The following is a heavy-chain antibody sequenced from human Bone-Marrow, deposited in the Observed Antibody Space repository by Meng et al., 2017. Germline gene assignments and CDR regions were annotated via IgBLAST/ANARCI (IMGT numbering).Heavy chain of an antibody. D-gene: IGHD1-26*01. J-gene: IGHJ6*02. V-gene: IGHV3-33*08. CDR2: IWYDGSNK. CDR1: GFTISNYW. CDR3: ARENSGSYYYYYGMDV. Sequence: GESLKISCAASGFTISNYWMHWVRQAPGKGLEWVAVIWYDGSNKYYADSVKGRFTISRDNSKNTLYLQMNSLRAEDTAVYYCARENSGSYYYYYGMDVWGQGTTVTVSS.